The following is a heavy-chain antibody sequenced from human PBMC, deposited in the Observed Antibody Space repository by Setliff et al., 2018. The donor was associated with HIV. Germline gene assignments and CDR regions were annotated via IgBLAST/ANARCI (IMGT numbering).Heavy chain of an antibody. V-gene: IGHV4-39*07. CDR2: INDYGNT. Sequence: SGPTLVNPTQTLTLTCTFSGFSLSTSGMCVSWIRQPPGKGLEWIGEINDYGNTNYKPSLQSRVTISVDTSKNQVSLKVSSVTAADTAVYYCARGQPLTGEAHLFDPWGQGTLVTVSS. CDR3: ARGQPLTGEAHLFDP. CDR1: GFSLSTSGM. J-gene: IGHJ5*02. D-gene: IGHD7-27*01.